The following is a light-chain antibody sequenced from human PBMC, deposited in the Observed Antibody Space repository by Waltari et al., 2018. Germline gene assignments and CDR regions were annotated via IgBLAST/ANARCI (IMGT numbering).Light chain of an antibody. J-gene: IGKJ4*01. Sequence: DIQLTQSPSSLSASLGESVTITCRASQAINIYLGWFQQKPGKAPKSLIYTSTSLQSGVPSKFSGSGSGTDFTLTIDSLQPEDFATYYCQQYKSFPLTFGGGTKVEIK. CDR2: TST. CDR1: QAINIY. CDR3: QQYKSFPLT. V-gene: IGKV1-16*02.